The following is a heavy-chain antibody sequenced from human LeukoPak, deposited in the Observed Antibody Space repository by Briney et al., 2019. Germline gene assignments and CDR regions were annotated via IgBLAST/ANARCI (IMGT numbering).Heavy chain of an antibody. Sequence: GGSLRLSCAASGFTFSSYAMSWVRQAPGKGLEWVSAISGSGGSTYYADSVKGRFTISRDNSKNTLYLQMNSLRAEDTAVYYCAKDAPYYYDSSGRFYFDIWGQGTMVAVSS. V-gene: IGHV3-23*01. D-gene: IGHD3-22*01. CDR1: GFTFSSYA. J-gene: IGHJ3*02. CDR3: AKDAPYYYDSSGRFYFDI. CDR2: ISGSGGST.